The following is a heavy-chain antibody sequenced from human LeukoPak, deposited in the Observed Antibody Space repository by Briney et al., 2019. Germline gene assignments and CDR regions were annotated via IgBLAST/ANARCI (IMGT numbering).Heavy chain of an antibody. Sequence: GGSLRPSCAASGFTFSSYAMSWVRQAPGKGLEWVSAISGSGGSTYYADSVKGRFTISRDNSKNTLYLQMNSLRAEDTAVYYCAKPRYSSGWPHFNYWGQGTLVTVSS. J-gene: IGHJ4*02. CDR2: ISGSGGST. V-gene: IGHV3-23*01. D-gene: IGHD6-19*01. CDR3: AKPRYSSGWPHFNY. CDR1: GFTFSSYA.